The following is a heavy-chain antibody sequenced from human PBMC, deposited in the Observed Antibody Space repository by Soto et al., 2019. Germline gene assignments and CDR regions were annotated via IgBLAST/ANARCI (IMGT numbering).Heavy chain of an antibody. CDR1: GLIYDNIG. J-gene: IGHJ5*02. V-gene: IGHV3-23*01. CDR2: ISGSGFKK. D-gene: IGHD1-26*01. CDR3: AKNQGVELVPLATVDWFDP. Sequence: GGSLWLPCAASGLIYDNIGMSWVRPHLGTGLEWISSISGSGFKKYYADSVKGRFTISRDNSKSTVYLELNNLSAEDTAVYHCAKNQGVELVPLATVDWFDPWGQGSVVTVSS.